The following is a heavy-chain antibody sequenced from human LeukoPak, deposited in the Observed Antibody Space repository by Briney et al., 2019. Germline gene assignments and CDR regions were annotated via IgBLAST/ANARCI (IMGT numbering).Heavy chain of an antibody. CDR1: GGSFSGYY. J-gene: IGHJ4*02. D-gene: IGHD5-18*01. V-gene: IGHV4-34*01. CDR3: ARDPGVDTAMV. Sequence: PSETLSLTCAVSGGSFSGYYWTWIRQPPGKGLEWIGEINHSGSANYNPSLKSRVTMSVDTSKNQFSLKLSSVTAADTAVYYCARDPGVDTAMVRGQGTLVTVSS. CDR2: INHSGSA.